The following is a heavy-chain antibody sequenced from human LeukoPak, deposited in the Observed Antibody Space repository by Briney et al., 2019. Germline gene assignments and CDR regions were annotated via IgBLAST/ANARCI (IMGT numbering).Heavy chain of an antibody. V-gene: IGHV4-39*02. D-gene: IGHD3-22*01. CDR3: ARDGGYYDSSGYSLRYYYYYMDV. CDR1: GGSLSSSSYY. J-gene: IGHJ6*03. Sequence: SETLSLTCTVSGGSLSSSSYYWGWIRQPPGKGLEWIGSIYYSGSTYYNPSLKSRVTISVDTSKNQFSLKLSSVTAADTAVYYCARDGGYYDSSGYSLRYYYYYMDVWGKGTTVTISS. CDR2: IYYSGST.